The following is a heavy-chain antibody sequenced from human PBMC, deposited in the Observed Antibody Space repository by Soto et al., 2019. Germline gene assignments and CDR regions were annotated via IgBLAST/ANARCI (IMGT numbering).Heavy chain of an antibody. V-gene: IGHV5-51*01. D-gene: IGHD2-2*01. J-gene: IGHJ4*02. CDR2: ILPTDSTT. CDR3: VRAVVGYCSSASCPGDY. CDR1: GYTFPSFW. Sequence: XESLKLSSKGSGYTFPSFWIGWVLQMPGKGLEWMGIILPTDSTTIYSPSFQGRVTISADKSISTAYVQWSSLKASDGAMYYCVRAVVGYCSSASCPGDYWGQGTLVTVSS.